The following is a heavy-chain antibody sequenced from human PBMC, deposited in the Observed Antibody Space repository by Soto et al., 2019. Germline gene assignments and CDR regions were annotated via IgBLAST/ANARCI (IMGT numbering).Heavy chain of an antibody. D-gene: IGHD6-19*01. V-gene: IGHV1-69*01. CDR2: IIPIFGPA. J-gene: IGHJ4*02. CDR3: AVGQWLVRF. Sequence: QVQLVQSGAEVKKPGSSMKVSCKASGGTFSSYAIIWVRQAPGQGLEWMGGIIPIFGPANYAQKFQGRVTITADESTTTAYMELTSLRSEDTAIYYCAVGQWLVRFWGQGTLVTVSS. CDR1: GGTFSSYA.